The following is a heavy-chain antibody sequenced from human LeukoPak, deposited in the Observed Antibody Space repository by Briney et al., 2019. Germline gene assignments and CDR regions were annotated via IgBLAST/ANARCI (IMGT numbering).Heavy chain of an antibody. Sequence: GASVKVSCKASGYTFTSYDINWVRQATGQGLEWMGWVNPNSGNTGYAQKFQGRVTMTRNTSISTAYMELSSLRSEDTAVYYCARPYSSSPRRGDYYGMDVWGQGTTVTVSS. J-gene: IGHJ6*02. D-gene: IGHD6-13*01. CDR1: GYTFTSYD. CDR2: VNPNSGNT. V-gene: IGHV1-8*01. CDR3: ARPYSSSPRRGDYYGMDV.